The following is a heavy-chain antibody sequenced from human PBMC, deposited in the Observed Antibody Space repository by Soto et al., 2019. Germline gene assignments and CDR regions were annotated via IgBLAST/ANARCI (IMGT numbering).Heavy chain of an antibody. V-gene: IGHV4-34*01. D-gene: IGHD6-19*01. CDR3: ASGTGYSSGWYLYYYGMDV. CDR1: GGSFSGYY. CDR2: INHSGST. Sequence: PSETLSLTCAVYGGSFSGYYWSWIRQPPGKGLEWIGEINHSGSTNYNPSLKSRVTISVDTSKNQFSLKLSSVTAADTAVYYCASGTGYSSGWYLYYYGMDVWGQGTTVPVSS. J-gene: IGHJ6*02.